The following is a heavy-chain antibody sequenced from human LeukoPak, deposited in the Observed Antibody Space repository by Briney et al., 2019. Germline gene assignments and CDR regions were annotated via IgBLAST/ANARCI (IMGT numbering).Heavy chain of an antibody. D-gene: IGHD3-10*01. CDR2: IYTSGST. CDR1: GGSISSGSYY. CDR3: ARDGAITFDP. Sequence: SETLSLTCTVSGGSISSGSYYWSWIRQPAGKGLEWIGRIYTSGSTNYNPSLKSRVTISVDTSKNQFSLKLSSVTAADTAVYYCARDGAITFDPWGQGTLVTVSS. J-gene: IGHJ5*02. V-gene: IGHV4-61*02.